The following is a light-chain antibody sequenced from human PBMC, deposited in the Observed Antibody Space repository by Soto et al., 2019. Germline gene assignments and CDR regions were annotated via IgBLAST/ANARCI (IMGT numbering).Light chain of an antibody. V-gene: IGKV3-15*01. J-gene: IGKJ2*01. CDR1: QSVSGN. Sequence: EIVMTQSPATLSVSPGERATLSCRASQSVSGNLAWYQHKRGQAPRLLIYGASARATDIPARFSGRGSGTEFTRTISSLQSEDFAVYYCQQYYKLPYTFGQGTRLEIK. CDR3: QQYYKLPYT. CDR2: GAS.